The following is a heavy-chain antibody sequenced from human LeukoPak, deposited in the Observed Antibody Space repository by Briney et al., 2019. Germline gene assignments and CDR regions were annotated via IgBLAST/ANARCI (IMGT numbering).Heavy chain of an antibody. CDR3: AREDGSQLDY. Sequence: PGRSLRLSCATSGFTFSNYEMSWVRQTPGKGLEWVSYISSSGSSTYYADSVKGRFTISRDNAKSSLCLQMDSLRAGDTAVYYCAREDGSQLDYWGRGTLVTVSS. CDR1: GFTFSNYE. J-gene: IGHJ4*02. V-gene: IGHV3-48*03. CDR2: ISSSGSST. D-gene: IGHD1-26*01.